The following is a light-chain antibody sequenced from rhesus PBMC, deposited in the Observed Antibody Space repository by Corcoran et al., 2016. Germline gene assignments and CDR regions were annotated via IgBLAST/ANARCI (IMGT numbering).Light chain of an antibody. CDR2: SAS. V-gene: IGKV1-46*01. CDR3: QHSYGTPLT. CDR1: QSFSSS. Sequence: DIKMTQSPSSLSASVGDTVTITCRASQSFSSSLAWYQQKPGKAPKLLIYSASSLQSGVPSRFSGSKSGTDFTLSISSLQPEDFATYYCQHSYGTPLTFGGGTKVELK. J-gene: IGKJ4*01.